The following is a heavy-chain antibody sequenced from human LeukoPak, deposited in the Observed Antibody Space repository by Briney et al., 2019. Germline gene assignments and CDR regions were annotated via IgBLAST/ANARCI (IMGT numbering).Heavy chain of an antibody. D-gene: IGHD3-3*01. Sequence: SETLSLTCTVSGGSISSYYWSWIRQPSGKGLEWIGYIYYSGSTNYNPSLKSRVTISVDTSKNQFSLKLSSVTAADTAVYYCARLNDFWSGYYPYYFDYWGQGTLVTVSS. CDR1: GGSISSYY. J-gene: IGHJ4*02. CDR2: IYYSGST. CDR3: ARLNDFWSGYYPYYFDY. V-gene: IGHV4-59*08.